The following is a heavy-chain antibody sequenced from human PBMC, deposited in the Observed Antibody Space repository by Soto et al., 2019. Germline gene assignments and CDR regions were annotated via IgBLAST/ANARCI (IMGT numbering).Heavy chain of an antibody. CDR2: ISGSGGST. J-gene: IGHJ5*02. CDR3: ATFTTVTRYNWFDP. V-gene: IGHV3-23*01. Sequence: EVQLLESGGGLVQPGGSLRLSCAASGFTFSSYAMSWVRPAPGKGLEWVSAISGSGGSTYYADSVKGRFTISRDNSKNTLYLQMNSLRAEDTAVYYCATFTTVTRYNWFDPWGQGTLVTVSS. CDR1: GFTFSSYA. D-gene: IGHD4-17*01.